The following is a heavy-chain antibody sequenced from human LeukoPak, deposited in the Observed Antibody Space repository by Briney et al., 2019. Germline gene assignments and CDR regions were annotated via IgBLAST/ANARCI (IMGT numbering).Heavy chain of an antibody. D-gene: IGHD2-2*01. Sequence: SETLSLTCTVPGGSISSSSYYWGWIRQPPGKGLEWIGSIYYSGSTYYNPSLKSRVTISVDTSKNQFSLKLSSVTAADTAVYYCARYAYQNFDYWGQGTLVTVSS. CDR1: GGSISSSSYY. J-gene: IGHJ4*02. CDR3: ARYAYQNFDY. V-gene: IGHV4-39*01. CDR2: IYYSGST.